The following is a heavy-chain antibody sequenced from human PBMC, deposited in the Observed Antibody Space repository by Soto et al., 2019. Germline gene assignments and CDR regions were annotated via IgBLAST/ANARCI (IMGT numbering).Heavy chain of an antibody. J-gene: IGHJ4*02. V-gene: IGHV3-23*01. CDR1: EFTFSNYA. D-gene: IGHD2-2*01. Sequence: EVQLLESGGALVQPGGSLRLSCAASEFTFSNYAMSWVRQAPGKGPEWVAVISDSGGGTYYAGSVKGRFTISRDNSKNTLYLKMNSLRADDTAVYYCGRDAGGGPYSTAWYEFDYWGQGTQVTVSS. CDR2: ISDSGGGT. CDR3: GRDAGGGPYSTAWYEFDY.